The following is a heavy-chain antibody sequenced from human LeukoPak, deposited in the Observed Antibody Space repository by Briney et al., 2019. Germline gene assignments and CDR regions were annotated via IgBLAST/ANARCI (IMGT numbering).Heavy chain of an antibody. CDR2: IYYSGST. CDR1: GGSISSYY. D-gene: IGHD1-26*01. J-gene: IGHJ4*02. Sequence: SETLSLTCTVSGGSISSYYWSWIRQPPGKGLEWIGYIYYSGSTNYNPSLKSRVTISVDTSKNQFSLKLSSVTAADTAVYYCAKSYGFEAPMGYWGQGTLVTVSS. V-gene: IGHV4-59*01. CDR3: AKSYGFEAPMGY.